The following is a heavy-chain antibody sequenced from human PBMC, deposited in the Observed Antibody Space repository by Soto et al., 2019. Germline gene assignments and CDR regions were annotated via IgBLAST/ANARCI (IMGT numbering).Heavy chain of an antibody. Sequence: QVQLVQSGAEVRKPGASVKVSCNVTGYTFSGHYLHWVRQAPGQGLEWMGWINPKSGGTNYAQKFQDRVTMTADTSVSAASMELTSLRYDDTAGFYCARGLYSSPAYFFDSWGQGTLVTVSS. V-gene: IGHV1-2*02. CDR2: INPKSGGT. D-gene: IGHD6-13*01. CDR3: ARGLYSSPAYFFDS. J-gene: IGHJ4*02. CDR1: GYTFSGHY.